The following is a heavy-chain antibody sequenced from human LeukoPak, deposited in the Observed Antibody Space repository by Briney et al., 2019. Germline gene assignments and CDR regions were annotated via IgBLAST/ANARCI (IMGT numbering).Heavy chain of an antibody. Sequence: SDTLSLTCTVSGYSITSGSYWGWIRPPPGKGGEWIANVYHRGTTYYNPSLKSRLTISVDTSNNHFSLRLSSLSAADTAIYYCARFADTNYDAFDIWGQGTLVTVSS. CDR1: GYSITSGSY. J-gene: IGHJ3*02. V-gene: IGHV4-38-2*02. CDR2: VYHRGTT. D-gene: IGHD4-11*01. CDR3: ARFADTNYDAFDI.